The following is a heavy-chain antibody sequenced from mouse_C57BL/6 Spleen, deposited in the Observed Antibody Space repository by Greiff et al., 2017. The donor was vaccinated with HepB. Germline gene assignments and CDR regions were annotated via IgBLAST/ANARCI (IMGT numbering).Heavy chain of an antibody. CDR2: IDPNSGGT. CDR3: ARGRIYYGYDDYAMDY. Sequence: QVQLKQPGAELVKPGASVKLSCKASGYTFTSYWMHWVKQRPGRGLEWIGRIDPNSGGTKYNEKFKSKATLTVDKPSSTAYMQLSSLTSEDSAVYYCARGRIYYGYDDYAMDYWGQGTSVTVSS. CDR1: GYTFTSYW. V-gene: IGHV1-72*01. D-gene: IGHD2-2*01. J-gene: IGHJ4*01.